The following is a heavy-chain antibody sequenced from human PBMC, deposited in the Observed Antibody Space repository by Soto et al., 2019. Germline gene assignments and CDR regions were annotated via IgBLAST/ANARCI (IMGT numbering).Heavy chain of an antibody. Sequence: PSETLSLTCTVSGGSISGSSYYWGWIRQPPGKGLEWIGNIYYSGSTYYNPSLKSRVTISVDTSKNQFSLKLSSVTAADTAVYYCMLGSGWKDFDYWGQGNLVT. V-gene: IGHV4-39*01. CDR1: GGSISGSSYY. CDR2: IYYSGST. J-gene: IGHJ4*02. CDR3: MLGSGWKDFDY. D-gene: IGHD3-22*01.